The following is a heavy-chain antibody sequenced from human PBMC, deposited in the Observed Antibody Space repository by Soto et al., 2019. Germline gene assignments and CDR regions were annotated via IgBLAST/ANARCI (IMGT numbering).Heavy chain of an antibody. CDR2: ISSSSSYI. J-gene: IGHJ5*02. Sequence: PGGSLRLSCAASGFTFSSYSMNWVRPAPGKGLEWVSSISSSSSYIYYADSVKGRFTISRDNAKNSLYLQMNSLRAEDTAVYYCAREMVVAANANWFDPWGQGTLVTVSS. CDR3: AREMVVAANANWFDP. D-gene: IGHD2-15*01. CDR1: GFTFSSYS. V-gene: IGHV3-21*01.